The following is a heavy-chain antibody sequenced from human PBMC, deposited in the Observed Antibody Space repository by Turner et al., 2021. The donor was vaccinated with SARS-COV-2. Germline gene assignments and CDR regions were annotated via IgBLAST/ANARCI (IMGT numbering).Heavy chain of an antibody. CDR2: INWNGGST. CDR1: GFTVDDYG. D-gene: IGHD5-12*01. Sequence: EVQLVESGGGVVRPGGSVSLSCGASGFTVDDYGMSWVRQAPWKGLEWVSTINWNGGSTGYADSVKGLFTISRDNAKNSLYLQMNSLGAEDTALYHCARGSGGYDYWGQGTLVTVSS. V-gene: IGHV3-20*01. CDR3: ARGSGGYDY. J-gene: IGHJ4*02.